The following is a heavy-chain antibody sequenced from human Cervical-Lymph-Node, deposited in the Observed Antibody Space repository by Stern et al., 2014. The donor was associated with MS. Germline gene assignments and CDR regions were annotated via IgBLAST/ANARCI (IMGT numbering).Heavy chain of an antibody. CDR3: ARGHTRFDP. J-gene: IGHJ5*02. CDR2: ISHSGTA. CDR1: GDSFSGYF. V-gene: IGHV4-34*01. Sequence: QVQLQQWGAGLLKPSETLSLTCAVYGDSFSGYFWNWIRQLPEKGLEWIGEISHSGTANYNPSLKSRVTLSVDTSAKQFSLKLSSVSGADTAVYYCARGHTRFDPWGQGTLVTVSS.